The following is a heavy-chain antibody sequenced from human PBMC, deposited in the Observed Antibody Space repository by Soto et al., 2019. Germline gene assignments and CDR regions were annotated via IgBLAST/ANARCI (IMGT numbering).Heavy chain of an antibody. V-gene: IGHV3-33*01. J-gene: IGHJ6*02. D-gene: IGHD3-10*01. CDR2: IWYDGSNK. CDR1: GFTFSSYG. Sequence: GGSLRLSCAASGFTFSSYGMHWVRQAPGKGLEWVAVIWYDGSNKYYADSVKGRFTISRDNSKNTLYLQMNSLRAEDTAVYYCARDGHYYGSGSYYRHYGMDVWGQGTTVTVSS. CDR3: ARDGHYYGSGSYYRHYGMDV.